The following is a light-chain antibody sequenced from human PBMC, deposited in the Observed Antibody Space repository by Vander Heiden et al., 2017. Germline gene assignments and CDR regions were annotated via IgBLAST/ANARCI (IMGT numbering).Light chain of an antibody. CDR3: QQDDNLPLT. Sequence: DIQMTQSPSSLSASVGDRVTITCQASQDISNYLNWYQQKPGEPPKLLICDAFNLETGVPSRFSGSGSGTDFTFTISSLQPEDIATYYCQQDDNLPLTFGGGTKVEIK. CDR1: QDISNY. J-gene: IGKJ4*01. CDR2: DAF. V-gene: IGKV1-33*01.